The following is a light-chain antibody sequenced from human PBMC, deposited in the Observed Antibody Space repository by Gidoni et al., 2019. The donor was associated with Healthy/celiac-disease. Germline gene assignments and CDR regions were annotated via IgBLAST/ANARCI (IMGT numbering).Light chain of an antibody. CDR2: RNN. V-gene: IGLV1-47*01. CDR3: AAWDDSLSGREV. Sequence: QSVLTQPPSASVTPGQRVTISCSGSSSNIGSNYVYWYQQPPGTAPKLLIYRNNQRPSGVPDRFSGSKSGTSASLAISGLRSEDEADYYCAAWDDSLSGREVFGGGTKLTVL. J-gene: IGLJ2*01. CDR1: SSNIGSNY.